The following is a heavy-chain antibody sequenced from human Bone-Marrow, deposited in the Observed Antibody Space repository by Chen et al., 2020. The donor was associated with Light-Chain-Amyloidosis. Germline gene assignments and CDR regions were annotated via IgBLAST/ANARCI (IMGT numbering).Heavy chain of an antibody. V-gene: IGHV3-30-3*01. D-gene: IGHD6-6*01. CDR2: ISYDGSNK. CDR1: GFTFSSYA. CDR3: ASRDSSSSSGYYYYGMDV. J-gene: IGHJ6*02. Sequence: QVQLVESGGGVVQPGRFLRLSCAASGFTFSSYAMHRVRQAPGKGLEWVAVISYDGSNKYYADSVKGRFTISRDNSKNTLYLQMNSLRAEDTAVYYCASRDSSSSSGYYYYGMDVWGQGTTVTVSS.